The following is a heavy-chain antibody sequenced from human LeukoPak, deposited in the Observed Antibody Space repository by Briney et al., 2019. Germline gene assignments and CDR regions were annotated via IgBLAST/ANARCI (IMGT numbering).Heavy chain of an antibody. CDR1: GFTFSGHW. CDR2: INERGTDS. V-gene: IGHV3-74*03. Sequence: GGSLRLSCTASGFTFSGHWIHWVRQPPGMGLVWVSRINERGTDSMYAESVKGRFTISRDNAKNTVYLQMNSLRAEDTAVYYCVRDETLWTLDWWGQGTLVSVSS. CDR3: VRDETLWTLDW. J-gene: IGHJ4*02. D-gene: IGHD1-1*01.